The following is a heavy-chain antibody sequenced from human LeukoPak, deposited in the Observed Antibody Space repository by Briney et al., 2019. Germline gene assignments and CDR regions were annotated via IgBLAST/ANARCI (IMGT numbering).Heavy chain of an antibody. J-gene: IGHJ4*02. D-gene: IGHD3-10*01. CDR2: INPNSGGT. CDR3: ARDPPVGYYGSGSFDY. Sequence: ASVKVSCKASGYTFTGYYMHWVRQAPGQGLEWMGWINPNSGGTNYAQKFQGRVTMTRDTSISTAYMELSRPRSDDTAVYYCARDPPVGYYGSGSFDYWGQGTLVTVSS. CDR1: GYTFTGYY. V-gene: IGHV1-2*02.